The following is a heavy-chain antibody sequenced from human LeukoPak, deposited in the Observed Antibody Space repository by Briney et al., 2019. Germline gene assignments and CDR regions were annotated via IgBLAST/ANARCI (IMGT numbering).Heavy chain of an antibody. D-gene: IGHD5-18*01. V-gene: IGHV4-34*01. J-gene: IGHJ4*02. CDR2: INHSGST. CDR1: GGSFSGYY. CDR3: ARGRGYSYGYFVY. Sequence: SETLSLTCAVYGGSFSGYYWSWTRQPPGKGLEWIGEINHSGSTNYNPSLKSRVTISVDTSKNQFSLKLSSVTAADTAVYYCARGRGYSYGYFVYWGQGTLVTVSS.